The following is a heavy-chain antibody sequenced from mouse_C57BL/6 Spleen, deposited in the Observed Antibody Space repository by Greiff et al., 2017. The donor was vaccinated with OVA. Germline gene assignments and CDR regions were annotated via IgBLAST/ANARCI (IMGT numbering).Heavy chain of an antibody. D-gene: IGHD1-1*01. V-gene: IGHV5-16*01. CDR3: AREGVVATDYAMDY. CDR2: INYDGSST. CDR1: GFTFSDYY. Sequence: EVKLVESEGGLVQPGSSMKLSCTASGFTFSDYYMAWVRQVPEKGLEWVANINYDGSSTYYLDSLKSRFIISRDNAKNILYLQMSSLKSEDTATYYCAREGVVATDYAMDYWGRGTSVTVSS. J-gene: IGHJ4*01.